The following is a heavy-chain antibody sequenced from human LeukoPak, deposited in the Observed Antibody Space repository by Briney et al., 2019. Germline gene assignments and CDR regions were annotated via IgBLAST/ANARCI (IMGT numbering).Heavy chain of an antibody. CDR1: GGSFSGYY. CDR2: INHSGST. D-gene: IGHD6-19*01. CDR3: ARRSGWLVYFDY. V-gene: IGHV4-34*01. Sequence: PSETLSLTCAVYGGSFSGYYRSWMRQTPGKGLEWIGEINHSGSTNYNPSLKSRVTISVDTSKIQFSLKLSSVTAADTAVYYCARRSGWLVYFDYWGQGTLVTVSS. J-gene: IGHJ4*02.